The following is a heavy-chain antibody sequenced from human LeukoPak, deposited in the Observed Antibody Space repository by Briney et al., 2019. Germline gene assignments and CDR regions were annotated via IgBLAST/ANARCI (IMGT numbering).Heavy chain of an antibody. Sequence: GGSLRLSCAASGFDFSSNWMHWVRHAPGQGLVWVSRIKGDGISTNYADSVKGRFTISRGIAKNTLYLQMNSLRAEDTGVYYCAKDHYWSIDYWGRGTLVTVSS. D-gene: IGHD3-3*01. CDR1: GFDFSSNW. V-gene: IGHV3-74*01. J-gene: IGHJ4*02. CDR3: AKDHYWSIDY. CDR2: IKGDGIST.